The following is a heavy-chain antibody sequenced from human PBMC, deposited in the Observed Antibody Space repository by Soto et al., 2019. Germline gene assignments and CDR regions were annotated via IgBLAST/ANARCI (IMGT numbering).Heavy chain of an antibody. CDR3: ARGRVLRFLEWLQTYYYYYGMDV. Sequence: LSLTCAVYGGSFSGYYWSWIRQPPGKGLEWIGEINHSGSTNYNPSLKSRVTISVDTSKNQFSLKLSSVTAADTAVYYCARGRVLRFLEWLQTYYYYYGMDVWGQGTTVTVSS. D-gene: IGHD3-3*01. V-gene: IGHV4-34*01. CDR1: GGSFSGYY. CDR2: INHSGST. J-gene: IGHJ6*02.